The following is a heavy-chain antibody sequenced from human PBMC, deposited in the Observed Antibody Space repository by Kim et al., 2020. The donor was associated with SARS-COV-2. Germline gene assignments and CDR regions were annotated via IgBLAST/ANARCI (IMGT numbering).Heavy chain of an antibody. J-gene: IGHJ4*02. CDR2: INPNSSGT. CDR3: ARLSRCDSGRG. Sequence: ASVKVSCRASGYTFTDSHIHWVRQAPGQGLDWMGWINPNSSGTNYAQKFQGRVTLTRDTSINTAYMELSSLTSDDTAVYFCARLSRCDSGRGWGQGTLVTVSS. D-gene: IGHD3-10*01. V-gene: IGHV1-2*02. CDR1: GYTFTDSH.